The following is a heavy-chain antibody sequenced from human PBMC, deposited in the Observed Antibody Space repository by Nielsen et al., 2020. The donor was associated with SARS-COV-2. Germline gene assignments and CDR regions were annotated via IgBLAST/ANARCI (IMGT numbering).Heavy chain of an antibody. CDR1: GFSLSTTGVG. CDR2: VYWDDDK. D-gene: IGHD3-22*01. Sequence: SGPTLVKPTQTLSLTCTFSGFSLSTTGVGVGWIRQPPGKALEWLALVYWDDDKRYSPSLRCRLTIPKVNYKNQAVLTMTTMDPADTATYYCAFFSDSSAPFYSWGQGARVTVSS. V-gene: IGHV2-5*02. CDR3: AFFSDSSAPFYS. J-gene: IGHJ4*02.